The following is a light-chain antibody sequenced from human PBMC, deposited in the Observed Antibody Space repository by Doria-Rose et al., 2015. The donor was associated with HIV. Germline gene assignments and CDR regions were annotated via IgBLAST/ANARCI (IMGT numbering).Light chain of an antibody. CDR2: DGS. CDR3: HQYGTSWT. CDR1: QSFSSTH. Sequence: TQSPGTLSLSPGERATLPCRASQSFSSTHLAWYQQKPGQAPSLLIYDGSTRATGIPDRFSASGSGTDFTLTINRLEPEDFALYYCHQYGTSWTFGQGTKVEI. V-gene: IGKV3-20*01. J-gene: IGKJ1*01.